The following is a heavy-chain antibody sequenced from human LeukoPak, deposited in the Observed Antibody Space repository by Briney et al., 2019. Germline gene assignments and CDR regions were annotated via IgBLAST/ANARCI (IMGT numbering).Heavy chain of an antibody. CDR1: GGTFSSYA. V-gene: IGHV1-69*04. D-gene: IGHD3-10*01. Sequence: SVKVSCKASGGTFSSYAISWVRQAPGQGLEWMGRIIPILGIANYAQKSQGRVTITADKSTSTAYMELSSLRSEDTAVYYCAKDLEITMARGVISAPHYWGQGTLVTVSS. CDR2: IIPILGIA. J-gene: IGHJ4*02. CDR3: AKDLEITMARGVISAPHY.